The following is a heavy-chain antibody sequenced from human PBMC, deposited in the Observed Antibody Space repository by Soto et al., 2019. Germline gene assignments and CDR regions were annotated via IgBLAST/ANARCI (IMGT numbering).Heavy chain of an antibody. Sequence: SETLSLTCIVSGESISSSSYYWGWIRQATGKGWEWIGSIYDSGRTYYNPSFKSRVTISIDTSKTQFSLKLSSVTATDTAVYYCARPRTTVVTQAYFDHWGQGALVTVSS. CDR1: GESISSSSYY. V-gene: IGHV4-39*01. CDR3: ARPRTTVVTQAYFDH. J-gene: IGHJ4*02. D-gene: IGHD2-21*02. CDR2: IYDSGRT.